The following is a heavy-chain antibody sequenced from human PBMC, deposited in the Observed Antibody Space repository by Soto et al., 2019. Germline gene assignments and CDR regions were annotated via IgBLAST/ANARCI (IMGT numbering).Heavy chain of an antibody. CDR2: IIPIFGTA. D-gene: IGHD3-22*01. V-gene: IGHV1-69*12. J-gene: IGHJ5*02. CDR3: ARDRGPSSGYYPYWFDP. CDR1: GGTFSSYA. Sequence: QVQLVQSGAEVKKPGSSVKVSCKASGGTFSSYAITWVRQAPGQGLEWMGGIIPIFGTANYAQKFQGRVTIPADXSXSXXYMELSSLRSEDTAVYYCARDRGPSSGYYPYWFDPWGQGTLVTVSS.